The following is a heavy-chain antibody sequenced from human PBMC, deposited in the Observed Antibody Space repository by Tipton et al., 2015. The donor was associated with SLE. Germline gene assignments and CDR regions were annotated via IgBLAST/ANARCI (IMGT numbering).Heavy chain of an antibody. D-gene: IGHD2-8*01. CDR1: GDSISRSKFY. J-gene: IGHJ3*02. CDR2: IYYGVST. CDR3: ARESGVSDAFDI. V-gene: IGHV4-39*07. Sequence: LRLSCNVSGDSISRSKFYWGWIRQPPGRGLEWIGSIYYGVSTYYNPSLKSRVTISVDTSENQFSLKLSSVTAADTAVYYCARESGVSDAFDIWGQGTLVTVS.